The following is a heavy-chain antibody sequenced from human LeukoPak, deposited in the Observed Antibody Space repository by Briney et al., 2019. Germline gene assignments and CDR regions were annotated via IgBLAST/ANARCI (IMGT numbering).Heavy chain of an antibody. CDR3: ATGDIVEGGWYYFDY. CDR2: MNPNSGNT. V-gene: IGHV1-8*01. Sequence: GASVKVSCKASGYTFTSYDINWVRQAPGQGLEWMGWMNPNSGNTDYAQKFQGRVTMTRNTSISTAYMELSSLRSEDTAVYYCATGDIVEGGWYYFDYWGQGTLVTVST. D-gene: IGHD5-12*01. J-gene: IGHJ4*02. CDR1: GYTFTSYD.